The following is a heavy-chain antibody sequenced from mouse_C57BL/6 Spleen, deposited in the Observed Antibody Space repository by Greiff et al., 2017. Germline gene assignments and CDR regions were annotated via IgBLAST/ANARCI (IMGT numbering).Heavy chain of an antibody. CDR3: ARIEIARAMDY. CDR2: INYDGSST. J-gene: IGHJ4*01. V-gene: IGHV5-16*01. Sequence: EVKLMESEGGLVQPGSSMKLSCTASGFTFSDYYMAWVRQVPEKGLEWVANINYDGSSTYYLDSLKSRFIISRDNAKNILYLQMSSLKSEDTATYYCARIEIARAMDYWGQGTSVTVSS. CDR1: GFTFSDYY.